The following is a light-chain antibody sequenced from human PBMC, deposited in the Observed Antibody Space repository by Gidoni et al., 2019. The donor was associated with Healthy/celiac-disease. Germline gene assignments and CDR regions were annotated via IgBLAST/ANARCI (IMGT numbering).Light chain of an antibody. V-gene: IGKV3-15*01. CDR2: GAS. Sequence: DIVMTQSPATLSVSPGERATLSCRASQSVSSNLAWYQQKPGQAPRLLIYGASTRATGISARFSGSGSGTEFTLTISSLQSEDFAVYYCQQYNNWPPWYTFGQGTKLEIK. CDR1: QSVSSN. CDR3: QQYNNWPPWYT. J-gene: IGKJ2*01.